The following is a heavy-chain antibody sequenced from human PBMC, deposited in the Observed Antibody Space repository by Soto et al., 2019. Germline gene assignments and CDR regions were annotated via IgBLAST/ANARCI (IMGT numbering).Heavy chain of an antibody. CDR1: GFTFKTYT. CDR2: IIGADGTT. CDR3: AKDWTSI. D-gene: IGHD3-3*01. Sequence: PGGSLRLSCVASGFTFKTYTMNWVRQTPGKGLEWVSAIIGADGTTHYADSVRGRFTISRDNSKNTLYLQMNSLRAEDTAVYFCAKDWTSIWGQGTMVTVSS. V-gene: IGHV3-23*01. J-gene: IGHJ3*02.